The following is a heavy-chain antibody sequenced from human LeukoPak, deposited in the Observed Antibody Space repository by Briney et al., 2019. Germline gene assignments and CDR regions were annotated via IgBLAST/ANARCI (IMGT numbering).Heavy chain of an antibody. Sequence: TSESLEISFKGPGYSFTSYWSNWVRQMPGKGLEWVGRIDPSDSYTKYSPSFQVHVTISADKSISTAYLQWSSLKASDTAMYYCARRLYSGDEAYDYWGKGNLASVSS. CDR2: IDPSDSYT. D-gene: IGHD5-12*01. CDR1: GYSFTSYW. V-gene: IGHV5-10-1*01. CDR3: ARRLYSGDEAYDY. J-gene: IGHJ4*02.